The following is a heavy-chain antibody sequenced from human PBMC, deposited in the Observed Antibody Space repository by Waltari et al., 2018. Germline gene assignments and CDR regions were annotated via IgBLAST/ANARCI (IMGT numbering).Heavy chain of an antibody. CDR3: ARDGRHDYGGNFGIDY. CDR2: INPNSGGT. V-gene: IGHV1-2*02. CDR1: GYTFTGYS. D-gene: IGHD4-17*01. J-gene: IGHJ4*02. Sequence: QVQLVQSGAEVKKPGASVKVSCTASGYTFTGYSMPWVRQEPGKGLEWMGWINPNSGGTNYAQKFQGRVTMTRDTSISTAYMELSRLRSDDTAVYYCARDGRHDYGGNFGIDYWGQGTLVTVSS.